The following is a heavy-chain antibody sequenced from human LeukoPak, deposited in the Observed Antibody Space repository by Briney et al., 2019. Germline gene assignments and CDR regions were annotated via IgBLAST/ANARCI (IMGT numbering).Heavy chain of an antibody. CDR3: ASPHCSSTDCHPREGFDP. CDR2: MNPNSGNT. D-gene: IGHD2-2*01. CDR1: GYTFTNYD. V-gene: IGHV1-8*01. J-gene: IGHJ5*02. Sequence: GASVRVSCKTSGYTFTNYDINWVRQATGQGLEWMGWMNPNSGNTGYAQKFQGRVTMTRNTSISTAYMELGSLRSEDTAVFYCASPHCSSTDCHPREGFDPWGRGPRVTVSS.